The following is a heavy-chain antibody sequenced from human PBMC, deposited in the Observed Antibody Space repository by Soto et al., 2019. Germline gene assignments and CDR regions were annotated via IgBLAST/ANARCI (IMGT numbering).Heavy chain of an antibody. Sequence: QVQLQQSGPGLVKPSQTLSLTCAISGDSVSSNSAAWNWIRQSPSRGLEWLGRTYYRSKWYNDYAVSVKSRIPINPDTSKNQFSLQLNSVTPEDTAVYYCARAYCSGGXXWAWSNWFDPWGQGTLVTVSS. CDR2: TYYRSKWYN. D-gene: IGHD2-15*01. J-gene: IGHJ5*02. CDR3: ARAYCSGGXXWAWSNWFDP. V-gene: IGHV6-1*01. CDR1: GDSVSSNSAA.